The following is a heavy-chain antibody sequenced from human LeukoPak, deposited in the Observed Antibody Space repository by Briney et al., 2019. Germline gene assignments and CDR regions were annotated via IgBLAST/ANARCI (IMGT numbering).Heavy chain of an antibody. J-gene: IGHJ4*02. CDR2: ITASGTAM. Sequence: GGSLRLSCAASGFTFSSYWMNWARQAPGKGLEWVSHITASGTAMFYADSVKGRFTISRDNAKNSLYLQMNSLRDEDTAVYYCASSGSYRFDYWGQGTLVTVSS. D-gene: IGHD1-26*01. CDR3: ASSGSYRFDY. V-gene: IGHV3-48*02. CDR1: GFTFSSYW.